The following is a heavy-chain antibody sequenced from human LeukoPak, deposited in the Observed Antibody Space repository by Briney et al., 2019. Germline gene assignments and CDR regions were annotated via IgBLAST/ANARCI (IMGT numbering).Heavy chain of an antibody. CDR2: FDPEDGET. CDR1: GYTLTELS. J-gene: IGHJ6*02. D-gene: IGHD1-26*01. CDR3: ATGRSYTLPSVYGMDV. Sequence: GASVKVSCKVSGYTLTELSMHWVRQAPGKGLEWVGGFDPEDGETIYAQKFQGRVTMTEDTSTDTAYMELSSLRSEDTAVYYCATGRSYTLPSVYGMDVWGQGTTVTVSS. V-gene: IGHV1-24*01.